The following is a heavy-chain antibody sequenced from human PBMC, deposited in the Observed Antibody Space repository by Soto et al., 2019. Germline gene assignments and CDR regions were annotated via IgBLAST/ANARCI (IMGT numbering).Heavy chain of an antibody. J-gene: IGHJ4*02. CDR2: ISPMFHKA. Sequence: QLQLVQSGTEVKKPGSSVTVSCKASGGTFGNYAINWLRQAPGQGLQWMGDISPMFHKANYEQTFQGRVSITADESKNTVYMELSSLRSEDTALYYCAREVEFHTPVCGAGGQGTLVTVSS. CDR3: AREVEFHTPVCGA. CDR1: GGTFGNYA. D-gene: IGHD2-2*01. V-gene: IGHV1-69*01.